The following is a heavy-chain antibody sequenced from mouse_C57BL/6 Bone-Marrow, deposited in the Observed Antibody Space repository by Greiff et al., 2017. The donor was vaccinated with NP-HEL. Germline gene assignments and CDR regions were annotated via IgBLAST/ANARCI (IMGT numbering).Heavy chain of an antibody. CDR1: GYTFTDYY. Sequence: VQLKESGPVLVKPGASVKMSCKASGYTFTDYYMNWVKQSHGKSLEWIGVINPYNGGTSYNQKFKGKATLTVDKSSSTAYMELNSLTSEDSAVYYGAPRGVYYSNHYWGQGTTLTVSS. J-gene: IGHJ2*01. V-gene: IGHV1-19*01. CDR3: APRGVYYSNHY. D-gene: IGHD2-5*01. CDR2: INPYNGGT.